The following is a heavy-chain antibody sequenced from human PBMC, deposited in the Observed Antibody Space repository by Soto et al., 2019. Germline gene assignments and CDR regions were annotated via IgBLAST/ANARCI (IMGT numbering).Heavy chain of an antibody. Sequence: QVQLVHSGAEVKKPGASVKVSCKASGYTFTSYAMHWVRQAPGQRLEWMGGINAGNGNTKYSQKFQGRVTITRDTSESTAYMELSSLGNEDTAVYYCARGCGGPIGWFDPWGQGTLVTVSS. V-gene: IGHV1-3*01. CDR2: INAGNGNT. D-gene: IGHD3-16*01. J-gene: IGHJ5*02. CDR3: ARGCGGPIGWFDP. CDR1: GYTFTSYA.